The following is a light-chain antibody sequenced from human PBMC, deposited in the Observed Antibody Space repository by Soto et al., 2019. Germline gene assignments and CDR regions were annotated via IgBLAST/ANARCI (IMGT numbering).Light chain of an antibody. CDR3: AVWDDSLSGRV. Sequence: QAVVTQPPSASGAPGQRVTVSCSGSNSNIGGNYVYWYQQLPGTAPKLLIYKNNQRPSGVPERFSGSKSGTSASLAISGLRSEDEADYYCAVWDDSLSGRVFGGGTQLTVL. J-gene: IGLJ3*02. CDR1: NSNIGGNY. V-gene: IGLV1-47*01. CDR2: KNN.